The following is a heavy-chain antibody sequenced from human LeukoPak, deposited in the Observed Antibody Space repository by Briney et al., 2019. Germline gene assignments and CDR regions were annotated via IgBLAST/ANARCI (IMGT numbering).Heavy chain of an antibody. J-gene: IGHJ4*02. CDR1: GFTFDDYG. CDR2: INWNGGST. Sequence: PGGSLRLSCAASGFTFDDYGMSWVRQAPGKGLEWVSGINWNGGSTGYADSVKGRFTISRDNAKNSLYLQMNSLRAEDTALYYCARDRIAVAGTENYFDYWGQGTLVTVSS. D-gene: IGHD6-19*01. CDR3: ARDRIAVAGTENYFDY. V-gene: IGHV3-20*04.